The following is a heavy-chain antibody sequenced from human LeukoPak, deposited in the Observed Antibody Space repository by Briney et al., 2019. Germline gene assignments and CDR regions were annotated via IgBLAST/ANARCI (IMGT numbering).Heavy chain of an antibody. V-gene: IGHV3-74*01. CDR1: GFTFSGFW. J-gene: IGHJ4*02. D-gene: IGHD4-17*01. Sequence: GGSLRFSCAASGFTFSGFWMHWVRQAPGKGLVWVSRITEDASNTTYADSVKGRFTISRDNAKNTLYLQMNSLRAEDTAVYYCARDLAYGVDYWGQGSLVTVSS. CDR2: ITEDASNT. CDR3: ARDLAYGVDY.